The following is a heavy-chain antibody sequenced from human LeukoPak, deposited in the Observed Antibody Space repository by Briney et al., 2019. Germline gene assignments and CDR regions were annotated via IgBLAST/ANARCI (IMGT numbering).Heavy chain of an antibody. D-gene: IGHD5-18*01. V-gene: IGHV1-2*02. CDR2: INPNSGGT. J-gene: IGHJ4*02. CDR1: GYTFTGHY. Sequence: ASVKVSCKASGYTFTGHYKQWVRQAPGQGLEWMGWINPNSGGTNYAQNFQGRVTMTRDTSISTAYMELSRLRSDDTAVYWCARDLELHTAMVRLGYWGQGSLVTVSS. CDR3: ARDLELHTAMVRLGY.